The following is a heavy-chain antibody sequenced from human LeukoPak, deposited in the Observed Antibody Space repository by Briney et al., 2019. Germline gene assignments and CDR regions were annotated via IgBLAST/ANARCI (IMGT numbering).Heavy chain of an antibody. J-gene: IGHJ3*02. D-gene: IGHD5-18*01. CDR1: GGTFSSYA. V-gene: IGHV1-69*05. Sequence: SVKVSCKASGGTFSSYAINWVRQAPGQGLEWMGRIITISGTANYAQKFQGRVTITTDESTSTAHMELSSLRSDDTAVYYCARADTAMAPYAFDIWGQGTMVTVSS. CDR3: ARADTAMAPYAFDI. CDR2: IITISGTA.